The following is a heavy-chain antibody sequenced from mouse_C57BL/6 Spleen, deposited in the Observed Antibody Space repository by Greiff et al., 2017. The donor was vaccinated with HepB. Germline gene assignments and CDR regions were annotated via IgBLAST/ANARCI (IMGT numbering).Heavy chain of an antibody. D-gene: IGHD1-1*01. J-gene: IGHJ1*03. Sequence: DVKLQESGPGLVKPSQSLSLTCSVTGYSITSGYYWNWIRQFPGNKLEWMGYISYDGSNNYNPSLKNRISITRDTSKNQFFLKLNSVTTEDTATYYCAAGSSYDWYFDVWGTGTTVTVSS. CDR2: ISYDGSN. CDR3: AAGSSYDWYFDV. CDR1: GYSITSGYY. V-gene: IGHV3-6*01.